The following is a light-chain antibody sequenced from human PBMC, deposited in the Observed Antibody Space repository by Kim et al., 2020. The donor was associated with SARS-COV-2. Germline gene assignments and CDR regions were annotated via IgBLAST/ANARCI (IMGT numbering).Light chain of an antibody. CDR2: GIS. Sequence: LSPGERATLSCRASQTVSIGSLAWYQQKPGQAPRLLLSGISRRAAGIPDMFSGSGSGTDFTLTIDRLEPEDLAVYYCQQYGNSPYTFGQGTKLEI. CDR1: QTVSIGS. CDR3: QQYGNSPYT. J-gene: IGKJ2*01. V-gene: IGKV3-20*01.